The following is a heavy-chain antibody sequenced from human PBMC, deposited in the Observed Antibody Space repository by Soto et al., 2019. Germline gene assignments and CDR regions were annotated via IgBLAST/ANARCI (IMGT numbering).Heavy chain of an antibody. CDR2: MSYDARNT. CDR3: ARKDNGGKGAFAI. V-gene: IGHV3-30-3*01. Sequence: QVQLVESGGGVVQPGRSLRLSCAASGFTFSSYTMHWVRQAPGKGLEGVAVMSYDARNTYYADSVKGRFTISRNNSKNTLYLQMNSLRAEDTAVVYCARKDNGGKGAFAIWGQGTMVTVSS. D-gene: IGHD2-8*01. J-gene: IGHJ3*02. CDR1: GFTFSSYT.